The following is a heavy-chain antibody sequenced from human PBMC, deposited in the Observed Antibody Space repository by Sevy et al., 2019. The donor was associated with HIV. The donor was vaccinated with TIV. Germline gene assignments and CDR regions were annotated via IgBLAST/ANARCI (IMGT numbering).Heavy chain of an antibody. CDR3: TTGREIVVANYYYYMDV. V-gene: IGHV3-33*01. CDR2: IWYDGSNK. CDR1: GFTFSSYG. D-gene: IGHD3-22*01. Sequence: GGSLRLSCAASGFTFSSYGMHWVRQAPGKGLEWVAVIWYDGSNKYYADSVKGRFTISRDNSKNTLYLQMNSLKTEDTAVYYCTTGREIVVANYYYYMDVWGKGTTVTVSS. J-gene: IGHJ6*03.